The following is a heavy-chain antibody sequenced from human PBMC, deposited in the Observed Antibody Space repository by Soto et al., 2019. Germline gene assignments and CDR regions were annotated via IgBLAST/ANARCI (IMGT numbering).Heavy chain of an antibody. Sequence: GGSLRLSCAASGFTFSSYAMSWVRQAPGKGLEWVSAISGSGGSTYYADSVKGRFTISRDNSKNTLYLQMNSLRAEDTAVYYCAKPAGYSYGYSPYCYYMDVWGKGTTVTVSS. J-gene: IGHJ6*03. CDR2: ISGSGGST. CDR1: GFTFSSYA. D-gene: IGHD5-18*01. V-gene: IGHV3-23*01. CDR3: AKPAGYSYGYSPYCYYMDV.